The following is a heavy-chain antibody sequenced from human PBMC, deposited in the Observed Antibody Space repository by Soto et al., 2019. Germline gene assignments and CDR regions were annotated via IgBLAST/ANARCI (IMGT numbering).Heavy chain of an antibody. D-gene: IGHD3-3*01. CDR1: GFTFSSYG. CDR2: IWYDGSNK. V-gene: IGHV3-33*01. CDR3: ARTQSEHSTIFGVVIPGPFDD. J-gene: IGHJ4*02. Sequence: SLRLSCAASGFTFSSYGMHWVRQAPGKGLEWVPVIWYDGSNKYYADSVKGRFTISRDNSKNTLYLQMNSLRAEDTAVYYCARTQSEHSTIFGVVIPGPFDDPGQATRVTVAS.